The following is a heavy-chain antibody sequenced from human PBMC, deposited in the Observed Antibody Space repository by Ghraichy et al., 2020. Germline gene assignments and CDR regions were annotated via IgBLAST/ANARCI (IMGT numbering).Heavy chain of an antibody. CDR2: ISYDGSNK. J-gene: IGHJ6*02. D-gene: IGHD1-1*01. CDR3: AKDPSGQRQVYYYYYYGMDV. CDR1: GFTFNSYG. V-gene: IGHV3-30*18. Sequence: GGSLRLSCAASGFTFNSYGMHWVRLAPSKGLEWVAVISYDGSNKYYADSVKGRFTISRDNSKNTLYLQMNSLRAEDTAVYYCAKDPSGQRQVYYYYYYGMDVWGQGTTVTVSS.